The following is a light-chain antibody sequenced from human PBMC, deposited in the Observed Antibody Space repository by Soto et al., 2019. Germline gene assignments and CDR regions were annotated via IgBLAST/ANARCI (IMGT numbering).Light chain of an antibody. CDR2: AAS. CDR3: LQDYNYPYT. V-gene: IGKV1-6*01. CDR1: QGIRND. Sequence: AIQMTQSPSSLSASVGDRVTITCRASQGIRNDLGWYQQKPGKAPKLLIYAASSLQSGVPSRFSGSVSCTDFTLTISSLQPEDFATYYCLQDYNYPYTFGQGTKLEIK. J-gene: IGKJ2*01.